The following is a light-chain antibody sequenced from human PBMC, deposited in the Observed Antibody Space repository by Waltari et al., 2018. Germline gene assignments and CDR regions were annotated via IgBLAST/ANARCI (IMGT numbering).Light chain of an antibody. CDR2: LGS. CDR1: PSLLHRNGNHY. Sequence: DIVVTQSTLSLPVTPGEPASISCRSSPSLLHRNGNHYLDWYLQKPGQSPHLLIYLGSNRASGVPDRFSGSGSGTDFTLRISRVEAEDVGVYYCMQSLQTLWTFGPGTKVEIK. CDR3: MQSLQTLWT. V-gene: IGKV2-28*01. J-gene: IGKJ1*01.